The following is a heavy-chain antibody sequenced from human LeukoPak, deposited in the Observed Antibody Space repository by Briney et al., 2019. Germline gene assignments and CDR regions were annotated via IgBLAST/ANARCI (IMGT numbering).Heavy chain of an antibody. J-gene: IGHJ3*02. Sequence: PGGSLRLSCAAFGFTFSNAWMSWVRQAPGKGLEWVGRIKSKTDGGTTDYAAPVKGRFTISRDDSKNTLYLQMNSLKTEDTAVYYCTTDTMIYAFDIWGQGTMVTVSS. V-gene: IGHV3-15*01. D-gene: IGHD3-22*01. CDR1: GFTFSNAW. CDR2: IKSKTDGGTT. CDR3: TTDTMIYAFDI.